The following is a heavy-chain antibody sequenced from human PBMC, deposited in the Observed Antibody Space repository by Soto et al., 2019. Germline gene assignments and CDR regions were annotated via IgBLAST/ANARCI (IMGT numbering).Heavy chain of an antibody. Sequence: QVQLVESGGGVVQPGRSLRLSCAASGFTFSSYAMHWVRQAPGKGLEWVAVISYDGSKKYYADSVKGRFTIPRDNSKNTLYRQMNSLRAEDTAVYYWERGLTYTPLDHWGQGTLVTVSS. J-gene: IGHJ4*02. D-gene: IGHD1-20*01. V-gene: IGHV3-30-3*01. CDR1: GFTFSSYA. CDR3: ERGLTYTPLDH. CDR2: ISYDGSKK.